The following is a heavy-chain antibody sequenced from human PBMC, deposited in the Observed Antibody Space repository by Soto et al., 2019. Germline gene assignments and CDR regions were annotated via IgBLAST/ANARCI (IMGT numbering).Heavy chain of an antibody. J-gene: IGHJ4*02. V-gene: IGHV1-18*04. D-gene: IGHD1-7*01. Sequence: ASVKVSCKASGYTFTSYGISWVRQAPGQGLEWMGWISAYNGNTNYAQKLQGRVIMTTDTSTSTAYMELRSLRSDDTAVYYCAIFFEITGTTGYFDYWGQGTLVTVSS. CDR1: GYTFTSYG. CDR2: ISAYNGNT. CDR3: AIFFEITGTTGYFDY.